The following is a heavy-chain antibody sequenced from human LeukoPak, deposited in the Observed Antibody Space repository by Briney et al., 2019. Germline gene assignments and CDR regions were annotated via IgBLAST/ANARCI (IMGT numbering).Heavy chain of an antibody. Sequence: ASVKVSCKASGGTFSSYAISWVRQAPGQGLEWMGRINPNSGDTNYAQKFQGRVAMTRDTSISTAFMELTRLRSDDTAVYYCARGPIGSSSWYRFDYWGQGTLVTVSS. CDR3: ARGPIGSSSWYRFDY. D-gene: IGHD6-13*01. J-gene: IGHJ4*02. CDR1: GGTFSSYA. V-gene: IGHV1-2*06. CDR2: INPNSGDT.